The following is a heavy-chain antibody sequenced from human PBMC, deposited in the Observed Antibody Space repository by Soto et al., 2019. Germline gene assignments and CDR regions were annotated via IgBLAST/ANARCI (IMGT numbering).Heavy chain of an antibody. CDR2: INAGNGNT. D-gene: IGHD6-19*01. CDR1: GYTFTSYA. Sequence: ASVKVSCKASGYTFTSYAMHWVRQAPGQRLEWMGWINAGNGNTKYSQKFQGRVTITRDTSASTAYMELSSLRSEDTAVYYCARGWGAVAGDPAFAYFQHWGQGTLVTVSS. V-gene: IGHV1-3*01. CDR3: ARGWGAVAGDPAFAYFQH. J-gene: IGHJ1*01.